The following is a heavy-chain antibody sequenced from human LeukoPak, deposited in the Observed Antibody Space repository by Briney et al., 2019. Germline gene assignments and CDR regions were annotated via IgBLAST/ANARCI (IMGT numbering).Heavy chain of an antibody. CDR3: ARGLTDSIAAAGTQPPPFDY. D-gene: IGHD6-13*01. Sequence: SETLSLTCAVHGGSFSGYYWSWIRQPPGKGLEWIGEINHSGSTNYNPSLKSRVTVSVDTSKNQFSLKLSSVTAADTAVYYCARGLTDSIAAAGTQPPPFDYWGQGTLVTVSS. CDR1: GGSFSGYY. CDR2: INHSGST. V-gene: IGHV4-34*01. J-gene: IGHJ4*02.